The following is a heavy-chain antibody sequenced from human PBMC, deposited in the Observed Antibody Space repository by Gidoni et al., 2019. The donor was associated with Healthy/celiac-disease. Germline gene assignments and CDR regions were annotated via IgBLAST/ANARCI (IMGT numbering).Heavy chain of an antibody. J-gene: IGHJ4*02. CDR1: GFTFSNAW. Sequence: EVQLVESGGGLLKPGGSLRLSCAASGFTFSNAWMSWVRPAPGKGLGWVGRIKSKTDGGTTDYAAPVKGRFTISRDDSKNTLYLQMNSLKTEDTAVYYCTTAFGGRTIVAAIDYWGQGTLVTVSS. CDR2: IKSKTDGGTT. D-gene: IGHD5-12*01. V-gene: IGHV3-15*01. CDR3: TTAFGGRTIVAAIDY.